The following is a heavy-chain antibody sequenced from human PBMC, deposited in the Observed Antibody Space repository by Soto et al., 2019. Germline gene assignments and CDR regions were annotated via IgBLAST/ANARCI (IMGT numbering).Heavy chain of an antibody. Sequence: EVQLLESGGGLVQPGGSLRLSCVASGFTFGDSAMGWVRQTPGRGLQWVAAIIGGPANRAYYTESVKGRFTISRDNSKSTLYLQMNSLRAGDTAVYYCAKDKMEQWLVGGYFENWGQGALVTVSS. CDR1: GFTFGDSA. CDR2: IIGGPANRA. CDR3: AKDKMEQWLVGGYFEN. V-gene: IGHV3-23*01. D-gene: IGHD6-19*01. J-gene: IGHJ4*02.